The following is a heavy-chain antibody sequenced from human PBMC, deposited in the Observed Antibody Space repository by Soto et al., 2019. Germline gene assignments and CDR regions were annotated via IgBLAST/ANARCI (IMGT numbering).Heavy chain of an antibody. CDR3: ARDKIAGMFHY. D-gene: IGHD2-21*01. CDR1: GGSFSGYY. J-gene: IGHJ4*02. Sequence: QVQLQQWGAGLLKPSETLSLTCAVYGGSFSGYYWTWIRQPPGTGLEWMGEINHSGSTNYNPSLKSRGTISAETSNNQFSLKLPSVTAADTAVYYCARDKIAGMFHYWGQGTRVTVSS. V-gene: IGHV4-34*01. CDR2: INHSGST.